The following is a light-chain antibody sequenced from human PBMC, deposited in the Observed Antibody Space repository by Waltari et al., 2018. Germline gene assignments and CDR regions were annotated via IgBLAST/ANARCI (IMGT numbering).Light chain of an antibody. CDR1: QSSSDY. J-gene: IGKJ5*01. Sequence: DIQMTQSPSSLSASVGDRVTITCRASQSSSDYLNWYQQKPGKAPKLLIYAASTLQSGVPSRFSGSGSGTDFALTISSLQPEDFATYYCQQSCSFGQGTRLEIK. V-gene: IGKV1-39*01. CDR3: QQSCS. CDR2: AAS.